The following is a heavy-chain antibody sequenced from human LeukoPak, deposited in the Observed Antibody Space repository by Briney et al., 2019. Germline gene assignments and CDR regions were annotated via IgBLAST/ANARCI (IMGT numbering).Heavy chain of an antibody. J-gene: IGHJ4*02. D-gene: IGHD6-19*01. CDR2: IYYSGST. V-gene: IGHV4-31*03. Sequence: SQTLSLTCTVSGGSISSGGYYWSWIRQHPGKGLEWIGYIYYSGSTYYNPSLMSRVTISLDTSNNQFSLRVTSVTAADTAVYYCARGKEMTAVAGYYSFDYWGQGTLVSVSS. CDR3: ARGKEMTAVAGYYSFDY. CDR1: GGSISSGGYY.